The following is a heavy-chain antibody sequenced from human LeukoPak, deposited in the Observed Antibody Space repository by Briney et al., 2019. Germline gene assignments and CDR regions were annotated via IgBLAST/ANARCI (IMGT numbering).Heavy chain of an antibody. CDR3: ARGAVDCSSTSCYLDYMDV. D-gene: IGHD2-2*01. Sequence: SETLSLTCTVSGGSISSSSYYWGWIRQPPGKGLEWIGSIYYSGSTYYNPSLKSRVTISVDTSKNQFSLKLSSVTAADTAVYSCARGAVDCSSTSCYLDYMDVWGKGTTVTVSS. CDR2: IYYSGST. J-gene: IGHJ6*03. CDR1: GGSISSSSYY. V-gene: IGHV4-39*07.